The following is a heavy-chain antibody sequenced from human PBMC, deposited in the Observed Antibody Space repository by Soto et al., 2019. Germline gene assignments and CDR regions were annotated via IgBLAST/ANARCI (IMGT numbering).Heavy chain of an antibody. Sequence: GGSLRLSCAASGFTVSSNYMNWVRQAPGRGLEWVASISSASSETWYADSVKGRFIISRDNAQNSLFLQMNTLRPEDSAIYYCARVAYWGPGTQVTVSS. V-gene: IGHV3-21*04. J-gene: IGHJ4*02. CDR2: ISSASSET. CDR1: GFTVSSNY. CDR3: ARVAY.